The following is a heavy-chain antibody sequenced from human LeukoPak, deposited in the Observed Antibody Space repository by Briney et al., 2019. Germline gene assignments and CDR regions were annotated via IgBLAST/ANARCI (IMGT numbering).Heavy chain of an antibody. D-gene: IGHD2-2*01. V-gene: IGHV4-39*01. J-gene: IGHJ6*03. CDR3: ASSRTSYYYYMDV. CDR1: GGSLSSSSHY. CDR2: IHYTGST. Sequence: PSETLSLTCSDSGGSLSSSSHYWGWIRQAPGKGLEWIGSIHYTGSTHYNPSLKSRVTIFVDTSKNQFSLNLSSVTAVDTAVYYCASSRTSYYYYMDVWGKGTTVTVSS.